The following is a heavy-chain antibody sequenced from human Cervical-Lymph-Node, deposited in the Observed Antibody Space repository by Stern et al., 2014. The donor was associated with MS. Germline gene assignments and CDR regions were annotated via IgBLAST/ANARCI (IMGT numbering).Heavy chain of an antibody. CDR1: GGV. CDR2: IIRPVGTA. D-gene: IGHD3-10*01. Sequence: VQLVQSGADVKKPGSAVRVSCKASGGVSWLRQAPGQGLEYMGGIIRPVGTAHYAQRFQGRLTITADTSRNTTYMELRSLRSDDTAVYYCARGTGDNWFDPLGQGTLVSVSS. CDR3: ARGTGDNWFDP. J-gene: IGHJ5*02. V-gene: IGHV1-69*06.